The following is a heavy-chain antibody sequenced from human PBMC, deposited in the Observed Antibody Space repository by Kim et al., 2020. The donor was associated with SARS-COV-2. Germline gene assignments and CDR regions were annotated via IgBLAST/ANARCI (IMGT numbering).Heavy chain of an antibody. J-gene: IGHJ4*02. CDR1: GFTFSSYA. Sequence: GGSLRLSCAASGFTFSSYAMHWVRQAPGKGLEWVAVISYDGSNKYYADSVKGRFTISRDNSKNTLYLQMNSLRAEDTAVYYCARDLGYGGNSNYFDYWGQGTLVSVSS. V-gene: IGHV3-30*04. CDR2: ISYDGSNK. D-gene: IGHD4-17*01. CDR3: ARDLGYGGNSNYFDY.